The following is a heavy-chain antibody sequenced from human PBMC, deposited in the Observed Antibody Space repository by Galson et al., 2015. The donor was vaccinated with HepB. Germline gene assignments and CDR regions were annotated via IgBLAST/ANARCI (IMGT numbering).Heavy chain of an antibody. CDR2: ISGSGGST. CDR3: AKYGAVAGRRLPYYYYGMDV. D-gene: IGHD6-19*01. J-gene: IGHJ6*01. CDR1: GFTFSSYA. Sequence: SLRLSCAASGFTFSSYAMSWVRQAPGKGLEWVSAISGSGGSTYYADSVKGRFTISRDNSKNTLYLQMNSLRAEDTAVYYCAKYGAVAGRRLPYYYYGMDVWGQGTTVTVSS. V-gene: IGHV3-23*01.